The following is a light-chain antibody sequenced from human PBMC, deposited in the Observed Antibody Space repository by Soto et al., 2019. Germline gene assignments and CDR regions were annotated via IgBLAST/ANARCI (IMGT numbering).Light chain of an antibody. J-gene: IGKJ1*01. CDR2: GAS. CDR1: QSVSSSY. Sequence: EIVLTQSPGTLSLSPGERATLSCRTSQSVSSSYLAWYQQKPGQAPRLLIYGASSRATGIPDRFSGSGSGIDFTLTISRLEPEDFAVYYCQQYGSSPETFGQGTKVDI. V-gene: IGKV3-20*01. CDR3: QQYGSSPET.